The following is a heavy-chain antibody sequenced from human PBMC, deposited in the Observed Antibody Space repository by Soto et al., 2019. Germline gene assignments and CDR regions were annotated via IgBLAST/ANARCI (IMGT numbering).Heavy chain of an antibody. CDR3: ARDRYYDILTGSHLDY. J-gene: IGHJ4*02. CDR2: IWYDGSNK. CDR1: GFTFSSYG. D-gene: IGHD3-9*01. Sequence: GGSLRLSCAASGFTFSSYGMHWVRQAPGKGLEWVAVIWYDGSNKYYADSVKGRFTISRDNSKNTLYLQMNSLRAEDTAVYYCARDRYYDILTGSHLDYWAQGTPVTVSS. V-gene: IGHV3-33*01.